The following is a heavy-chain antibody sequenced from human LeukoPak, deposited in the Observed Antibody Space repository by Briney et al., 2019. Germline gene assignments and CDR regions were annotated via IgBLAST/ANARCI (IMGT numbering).Heavy chain of an antibody. Sequence: GRSLRLSCAASGFTFDDYTMHWVRQAPGKGLEWVSGISWNSGNIGYADSVKGRFTISRDNAKNSLYLQMNSLRAEDTALYYCAKGNIPAARYYYGSGADYWGQGTLVTVSS. CDR1: GFTFDDYT. V-gene: IGHV3-9*01. CDR2: ISWNSGNI. D-gene: IGHD3-10*01. J-gene: IGHJ4*02. CDR3: AKGNIPAARYYYGSGADY.